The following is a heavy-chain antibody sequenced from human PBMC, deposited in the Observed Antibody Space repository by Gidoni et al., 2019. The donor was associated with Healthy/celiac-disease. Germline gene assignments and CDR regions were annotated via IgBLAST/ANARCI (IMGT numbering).Heavy chain of an antibody. CDR1: GYTFTGYY. J-gene: IGHJ5*02. V-gene: IGHV1-2*04. CDR2: INPNSGGT. Sequence: QVQLVQSGAEVKKPGASVKVSCKASGYTFTGYYMHWVRQAPGQGLEWMGWINPNSGGTNYAQKFQGWVTMTRDTSNSTAYMELSRLRSDDTAVYYCARLLPPIIVATIDNWFDPWGQGTLVTVSS. CDR3: ARLLPPIIVATIDNWFDP. D-gene: IGHD5-12*01.